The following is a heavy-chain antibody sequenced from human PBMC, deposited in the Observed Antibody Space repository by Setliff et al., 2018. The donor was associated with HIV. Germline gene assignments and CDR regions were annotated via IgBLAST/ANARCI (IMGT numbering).Heavy chain of an antibody. J-gene: IGHJ4*02. Sequence: GGSLRLSCAASGFTVSSHYMSWVRQAPGKGLEWVSTIYSDGSTYHADSVKGRFTLSRDTSKNTLSPQMISLRPEDTAVFYCARVRLYSSALDYWGQGTLVTVSS. CDR3: ARVRLYSSALDY. CDR2: IYSDGST. V-gene: IGHV3-66*02. CDR1: GFTVSSHY. D-gene: IGHD3-22*01.